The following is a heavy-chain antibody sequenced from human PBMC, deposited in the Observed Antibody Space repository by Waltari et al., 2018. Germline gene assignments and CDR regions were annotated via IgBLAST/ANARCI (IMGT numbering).Heavy chain of an antibody. CDR1: GFTFSSYW. CDR3: ARDPVDTAMVIYYGMDV. D-gene: IGHD5-18*01. CDR2: IKQDGSEK. V-gene: IGHV3-7*01. Sequence: EVQLVESGGGLVQPGGSLRLSCAASGFTFSSYWMSWVRQAPGKGLEWVANIKQDGSEKYYVDSVKGRFTISRDNAKNSLYLQMNSLRAEDTAVYYCARDPVDTAMVIYYGMDVWGQGTTVTVSS. J-gene: IGHJ6*02.